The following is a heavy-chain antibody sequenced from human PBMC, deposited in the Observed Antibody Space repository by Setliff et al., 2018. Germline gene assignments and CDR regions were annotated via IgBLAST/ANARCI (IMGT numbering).Heavy chain of an antibody. CDR2: IYSSGRT. J-gene: IGHJ4*02. Sequence: SETRSLTCRVSGDSISDYHWSWIRQPPGQGLEWIRYIYSSGRTNYNPSLKSRVSLSLDTSKNQFSLKLSSVTAADTAMYFCARGGYNSRSGYSAYYYDYWGQGALVTVSS. D-gene: IGHD3-3*01. V-gene: IGHV4-59*03. CDR3: ARGGYNSRSGYSAYYYDY. CDR1: GDSISDYH.